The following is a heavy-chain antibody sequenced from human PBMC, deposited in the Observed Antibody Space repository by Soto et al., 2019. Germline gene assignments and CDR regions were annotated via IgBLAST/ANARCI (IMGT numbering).Heavy chain of an antibody. D-gene: IGHD3-10*01. CDR1: GYTFTSYG. Sequence: QVHLVQSGAEVKKPGASVKVSCKASGYTFTSYGISWVRQAPGQGLEWMGWISVYNGNTIYAQKFQDRVTMTADTSTSTAYMELRSLRSDYTAVYYCARECYGTGSLAGVNWFDPWGQGTLVTVSS. CDR3: ARECYGTGSLAGVNWFDP. J-gene: IGHJ5*02. V-gene: IGHV1-18*01. CDR2: ISVYNGNT.